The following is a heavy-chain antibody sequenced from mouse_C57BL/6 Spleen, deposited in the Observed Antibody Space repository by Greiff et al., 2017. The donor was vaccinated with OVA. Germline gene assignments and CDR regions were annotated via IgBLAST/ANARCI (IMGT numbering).Heavy chain of an antibody. D-gene: IGHD1-1*01. CDR2: IYPGDGDT. CDR3: ARGGNYYGSSRYFDV. J-gene: IGHJ1*03. Sequence: QVQLQQSGPELVKPGASVKISCKASGYAFSSSWMNWVKQRPGKGLEWIGRIYPGDGDTNYNGKFKGKATLTADKSSSTAYMQLSSLTSEDSAVYCCARGGNYYGSSRYFDVWGTGTTVTVSS. CDR1: GYAFSSSW. V-gene: IGHV1-82*01.